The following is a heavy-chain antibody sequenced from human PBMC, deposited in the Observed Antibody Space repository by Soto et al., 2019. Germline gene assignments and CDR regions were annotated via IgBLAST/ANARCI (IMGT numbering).Heavy chain of an antibody. CDR1: GESFRGYY. J-gene: IGHJ1*01. CDR2: INHSGST. V-gene: IGHV4-34*01. Sequence: QVQLQQWGAGLLKPSETLSLTCAVYGESFRGYYWSWIRQPPGKGLEWIGEINHSGSTNYNPSLKRRVTISVDTSKNQFSLKLNSMTAADTAAYYCARGEGGFQYWGQGTRVSVSS. CDR3: ARGEGGFQY.